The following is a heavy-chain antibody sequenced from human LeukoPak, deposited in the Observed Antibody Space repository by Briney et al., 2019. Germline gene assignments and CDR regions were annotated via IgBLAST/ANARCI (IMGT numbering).Heavy chain of an antibody. J-gene: IGHJ4*02. CDR3: ARDRWGVGNFDY. CDR2: IYSGGST. D-gene: IGHD3-16*01. V-gene: IGHV3-53*01. CDR1: GFTVSSNY. Sequence: GGSLRLSCAASGFTVSSNYMSWVRQAPGKGLEWVSVIYSGGSTYYADSVKGRFTISRDNSKNTLYLQMNSLRAEDTAVYYCARDRWGVGNFDYWGQGTLVTVSS.